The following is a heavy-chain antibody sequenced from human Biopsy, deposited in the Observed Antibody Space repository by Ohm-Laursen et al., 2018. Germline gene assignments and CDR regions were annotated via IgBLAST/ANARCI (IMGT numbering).Heavy chain of an antibody. CDR2: IFYRGST. CDR1: GGSISNNNYY. V-gene: IGHV4-39*01. J-gene: IGHJ5*02. Sequence: SQTLSLTCPVSGGSISNNNYYWGWIRQPPGKGLEWIGSIFYRGSTHYKPSLKSRVNISVDTSKNQFSLKLNSVTAADTAVYYCARDYYTSGYYYVSWGQGTLVTVSS. CDR3: ARDYYTSGYYYVS. D-gene: IGHD3-22*01.